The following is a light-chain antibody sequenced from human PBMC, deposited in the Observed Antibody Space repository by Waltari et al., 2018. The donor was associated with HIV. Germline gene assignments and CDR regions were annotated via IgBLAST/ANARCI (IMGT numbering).Light chain of an antibody. V-gene: IGLV2-14*01. CDR2: EVS. Sequence: LTISASVSGSPGQSITISCTGTGSDIGSYNFVSWYQQHPGKAPKLMIYEVSNRPSGVSNRFSGLQAEDEADYYCSSYTSSSIPVFGTGTKVTVL. CDR3: SSYTSSSIPV. CDR1: GSDIGSYNF. J-gene: IGLJ1*01.